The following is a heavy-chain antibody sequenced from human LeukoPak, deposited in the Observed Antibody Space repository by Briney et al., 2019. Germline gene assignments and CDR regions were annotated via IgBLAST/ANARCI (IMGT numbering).Heavy chain of an antibody. V-gene: IGHV3-23*01. CDR1: GFTYSSYV. CDR2: ISGSGGST. Sequence: GGSLRLSCAASGFTYSSYVMSWVRQAPGKGLEWVSGISGSGGSTYYADSVKGRFTISRDNSKNTLYLQMNSLRAEDTAVYYCAKLTSEYLRLGGFDPWGQGTLVTVSS. D-gene: IGHD3-10*01. J-gene: IGHJ5*02. CDR3: AKLTSEYLRLGGFDP.